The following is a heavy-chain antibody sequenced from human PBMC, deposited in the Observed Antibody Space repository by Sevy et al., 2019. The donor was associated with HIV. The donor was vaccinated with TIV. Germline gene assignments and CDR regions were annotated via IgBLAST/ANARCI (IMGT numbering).Heavy chain of an antibody. CDR1: GDSISSGANY. D-gene: IGHD6-19*01. Sequence: TLSLTCTGSGDSISSGANYWGWIRQHPVKGLEWIGYIHYSGSTYDNPSLKSRITMSVDTSKNQFSLKLRSVTAADTAVYYCARGRSAVATYYTWSTVAGYYFDYWGQGTLVTV. CDR3: ARGRSAVATYYTWSTVAGYYFDY. CDR2: IHYSGST. J-gene: IGHJ4*02. V-gene: IGHV4-31*03.